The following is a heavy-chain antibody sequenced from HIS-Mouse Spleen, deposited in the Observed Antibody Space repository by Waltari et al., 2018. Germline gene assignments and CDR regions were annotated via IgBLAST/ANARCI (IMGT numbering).Heavy chain of an antibody. J-gene: IGHJ4*02. D-gene: IGHD6-13*01. CDR1: GGSISSSSYY. CDR3: ARLAAAGTY. V-gene: IGHV4-39*07. CDR2: IYYSGST. Sequence: QLQLQESGPGLGTPSETLSLTCTVSGGSISSSSYYWGWIRQPPGKGLEWIGSIYYSGSTYYNPSLKSRVTISVDTSKNQFSLKLSSVTAADTAVYYCARLAAAGTYWGQGTLVTVSS.